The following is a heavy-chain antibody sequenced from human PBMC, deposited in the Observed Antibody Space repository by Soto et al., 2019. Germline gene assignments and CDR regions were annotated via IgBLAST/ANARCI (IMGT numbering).Heavy chain of an antibody. CDR3: AKNQERELPRFIDF. CDR1: GLTFSNYA. J-gene: IGHJ4*02. Sequence: PGGSLRLSCATSGLTFSNYAMSWVRQAPGGGLEWVSSMSGSSSTTYYADSVRGRFTISRDRSKNTLYLQMSSLRAEDTALYYCAKNQERELPRFIDFWGQGTLGTVS. CDR2: MSGSSSTT. D-gene: IGHD1-7*01. V-gene: IGHV3-23*01.